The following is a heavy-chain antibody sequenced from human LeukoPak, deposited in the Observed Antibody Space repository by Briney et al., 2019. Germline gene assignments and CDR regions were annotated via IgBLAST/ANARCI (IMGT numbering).Heavy chain of an antibody. CDR3: GRVGAFSVINY. V-gene: IGHV3-21*06. D-gene: IGHD3-10*01. J-gene: IGHJ4*02. CDR2: ISTTGSHI. Sequence: GGSLRLSCAASGFSFSTHDMSWVRQAPGKGLEWISHISTTGSHIQYAGSLKGRFTVSRDNAKNSLYLQMNSLRVEDMAVYYCGRVGAFSVINYWGQGTLVTVSS. CDR1: GFSFSTHD.